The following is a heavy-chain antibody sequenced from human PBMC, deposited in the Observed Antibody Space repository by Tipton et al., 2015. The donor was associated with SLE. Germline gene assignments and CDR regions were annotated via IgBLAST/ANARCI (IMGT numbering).Heavy chain of an antibody. CDR3: ASSTECCGTIACSCYFDY. CDR1: GASISNTSYY. D-gene: IGHD2-21*01. CDR2: TYYRGSS. J-gene: IGHJ4*02. V-gene: IGHV4-39*07. Sequence: TLSLTCTVSGASISNTSYYCGWIRQSPGRGLEWIGSTYYRGSSYYNPSLKSRLTLSVDTSKNQFSLKLSSVTAADTAVYYCASSTECCGTIACSCYFDYWGQGTLVTVSS.